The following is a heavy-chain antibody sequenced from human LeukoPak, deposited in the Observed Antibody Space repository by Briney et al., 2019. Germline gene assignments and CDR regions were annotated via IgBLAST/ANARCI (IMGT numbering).Heavy chain of an antibody. J-gene: IGHJ4*02. CDR3: TKRLGDYFDY. D-gene: IGHD4-17*01. CDR1: GFTFSSDA. V-gene: IGHV3-23*01. Sequence: PGGSLRLSCAASGFTFSSDAMSWVRQAPGKGPEWVSFVSENGRAAYADSVKGRFTISRDNSRNTLYLQMSSLRAEDTALYYCTKRLGDYFDYWGQGTLVTVSS. CDR2: VSENGRA.